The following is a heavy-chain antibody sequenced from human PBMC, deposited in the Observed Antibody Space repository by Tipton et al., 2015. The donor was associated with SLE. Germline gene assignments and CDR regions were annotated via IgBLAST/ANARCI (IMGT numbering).Heavy chain of an antibody. CDR1: GFTFGSYG. CDR3: SGGTNYYGTDV. CDR2: IWYDGSNK. D-gene: IGHD2-15*01. V-gene: IGHV3-33*08. Sequence: SLRLSCAASGFTFGSYGMHWVRQAPGKGLEWVAVIWYDGSNKYYADSVKGRFTISRDNSKNTLYLQMTSLRAEDTAVYYCSGGTNYYGTDVWGQGTTVTVSS. J-gene: IGHJ6*02.